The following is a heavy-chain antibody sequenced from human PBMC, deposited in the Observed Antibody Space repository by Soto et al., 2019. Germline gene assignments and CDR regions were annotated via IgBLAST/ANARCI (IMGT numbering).Heavy chain of an antibody. Sequence: GGSLRLSCAASGFTFSSYGMHWVRQAPGKGLEWVAVIWYDGSNKYYADSVKGRFTISRDNSKNTLYRQMNSLRAEDTAVYYCARGGIQLWFRFDYWGQGTLVTVSS. V-gene: IGHV3-33*01. D-gene: IGHD5-18*01. CDR1: GFTFSSYG. CDR2: IWYDGSNK. J-gene: IGHJ4*02. CDR3: ARGGIQLWFRFDY.